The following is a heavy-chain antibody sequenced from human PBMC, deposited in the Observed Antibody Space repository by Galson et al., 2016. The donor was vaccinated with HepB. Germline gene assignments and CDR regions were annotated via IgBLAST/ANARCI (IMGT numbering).Heavy chain of an antibody. V-gene: IGHV3-11*06. CDR1: GFTFSDYN. Sequence: SLRLSCAASGFTFSDYNMIWIRQAPGKGLEWLSYITTDSGLITYADSVRGRFTISRDNAKNSLYLQMDSLRAEDTAVYYCARDMHITIRAIDVWGQGTTVTVSS. J-gene: IGHJ6*02. CDR3: ARDMHITIRAIDV. D-gene: IGHD3-10*01. CDR2: ITTDSGLI.